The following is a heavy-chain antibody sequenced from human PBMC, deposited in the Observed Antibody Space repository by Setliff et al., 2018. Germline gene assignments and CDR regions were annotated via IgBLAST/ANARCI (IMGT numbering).Heavy chain of an antibody. CDR3: ARRHCSGGSCYSLNYFDY. CDR1: GGSISSGYY. D-gene: IGHD2-15*01. CDR2: IYHSGST. Sequence: SETLSLTCTVSGGSISSGYYWGWIRQPPGKGLEWIGSIYHSGSTYYNPSLKSRVTISVDTSKKQFSLKLSSVTAADTAVYYCARRHCSGGSCYSLNYFDYWGQGTLVTVSS. J-gene: IGHJ4*02. V-gene: IGHV4-38-2*02.